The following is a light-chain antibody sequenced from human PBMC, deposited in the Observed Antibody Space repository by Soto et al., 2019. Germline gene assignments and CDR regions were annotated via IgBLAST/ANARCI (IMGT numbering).Light chain of an antibody. Sequence: QSALTQPPSASGSPGQSVTISCTGTSSDVGGYSYVSWYQQHPGKAPKLMIYEVSKRPSGVPDRFSGSKSGNTASLTVSGLQAEDEADYYCSSYAGSNNPPFGGGTKVTVL. CDR2: EVS. J-gene: IGLJ2*01. V-gene: IGLV2-8*01. CDR3: SSYAGSNNPP. CDR1: SSDVGGYSY.